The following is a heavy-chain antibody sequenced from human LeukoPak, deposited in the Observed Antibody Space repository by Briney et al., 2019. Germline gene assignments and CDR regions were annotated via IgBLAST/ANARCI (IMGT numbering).Heavy chain of an antibody. CDR2: ISYDGNNK. CDR3: ARGCNGWSLNYYFDY. V-gene: IGHV3-30-3*01. J-gene: IGHJ4*02. Sequence: PGGSLRLSCAASGFTFSTFHIHWVRQAPGKGLEWVAVISYDGNNKYFADSVKGRFTISRDNSQNTLYLQMNNLRIEDTAVYYCARGCNGWSLNYYFDYWGQGTLVTVSS. CDR1: GFTFSTFH. D-gene: IGHD6-19*01.